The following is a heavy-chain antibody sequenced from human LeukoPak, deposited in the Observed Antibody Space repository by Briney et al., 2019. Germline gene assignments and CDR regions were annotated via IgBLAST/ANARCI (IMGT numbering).Heavy chain of an antibody. CDR3: ARENTGYSYGQYYFDY. V-gene: IGHV3-21*01. D-gene: IGHD5-18*01. J-gene: IGHJ4*02. CDR1: GFTFSSYS. Sequence: GGSLRLSCAASGFTFSSYSMNWVRQAPGKGLEWVSSISSSSSYIYYADSVKGRFTISRDNAKNSLYLQMNSLRAEDTAVYYCARENTGYSYGQYYFDYWGREPWSPSPQ. CDR2: ISSSSSYI.